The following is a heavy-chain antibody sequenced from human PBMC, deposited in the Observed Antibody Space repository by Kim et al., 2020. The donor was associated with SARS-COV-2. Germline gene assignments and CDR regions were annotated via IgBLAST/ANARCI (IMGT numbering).Heavy chain of an antibody. J-gene: IGHJ6*02. V-gene: IGHV3-23*01. CDR1: GFTFRSYP. CDR2: ISASGDRT. Sequence: GGSLRLSCAASGFTFRSYPMIWVHQPPGKGPEGVSSISASGDRTYYSSDSLKGRFTISRDNSRNTLYLQMNSLRAEDTAVYYCAKVISQTDYYWYGMDVWGQETKLTVSS. CDR3: AKVISQTDYYWYGMDV.